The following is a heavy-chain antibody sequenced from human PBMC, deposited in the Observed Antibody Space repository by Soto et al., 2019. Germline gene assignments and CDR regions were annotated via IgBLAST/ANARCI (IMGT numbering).Heavy chain of an antibody. CDR2: FDPEDGET. V-gene: IGHV1-24*01. Sequence: GASVKVSCKVSGYTLTELSMHWVRHAPGKGLEWMGGFDPEDGETIYAQKFQGRVTMTEDTSTDTAYMELSSLRSEDTAVYYCATDDIRRYGDYVGTIFDYWGQGTLVTVSS. J-gene: IGHJ4*02. CDR3: ATDDIRRYGDYVGTIFDY. CDR1: GYTLTELS. D-gene: IGHD4-17*01.